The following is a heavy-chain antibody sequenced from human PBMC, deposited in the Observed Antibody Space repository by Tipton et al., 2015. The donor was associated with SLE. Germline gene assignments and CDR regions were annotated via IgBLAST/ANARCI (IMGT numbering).Heavy chain of an antibody. J-gene: IGHJ4*02. Sequence: TLSLTCTVSGGSISSSSYYWGWIRQPPGKGLEWIGSIYYSGSTYYNPSLKSRVTISVDRSKKQLSLRLTSVTAADTAVYYCARDPSDGDYGVYYFDYWGQGTLVTVSP. CDR2: IYYSGST. D-gene: IGHD4-17*01. CDR3: ARDPSDGDYGVYYFDY. CDR1: GGSISSSSYY. V-gene: IGHV4-39*07.